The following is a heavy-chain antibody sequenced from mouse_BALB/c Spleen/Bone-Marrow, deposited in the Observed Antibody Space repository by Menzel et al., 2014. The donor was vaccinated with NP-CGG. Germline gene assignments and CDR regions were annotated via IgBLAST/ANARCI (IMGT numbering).Heavy chain of an antibody. Sequence: EVKLMESGGGLVQPGGSLNLSCAASGFDFSRYWMSWARQAPGKGQEWIGEINPGSSTINYTPSLKDKFIISRDNAKNTLYLQMSKVRSEDTALYYCARPLTLRAMDYWGQGTSVTVSS. CDR1: GFDFSRYW. V-gene: IGHV4-2*02. CDR2: INPGSSTI. CDR3: ARPLTLRAMDY. J-gene: IGHJ4*01.